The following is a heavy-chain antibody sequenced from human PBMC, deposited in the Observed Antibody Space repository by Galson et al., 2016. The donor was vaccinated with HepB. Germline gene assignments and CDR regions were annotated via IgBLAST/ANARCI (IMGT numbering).Heavy chain of an antibody. D-gene: IGHD1-26*01. J-gene: IGHJ4*02. CDR1: GFTFRAYG. CDR2: IWYDGSKI. V-gene: IGHV3-33*01. Sequence: SLRLSCAASGFTFRAYGIHWVRQAPGKGLEWVAAIWYDGSKIYYGDSVKGRFTISRDNSKNTVNLQMSSLRVEDTAIYYCLSDEGVGHTSPGYWGQGTLVTVSA. CDR3: LSDEGVGHTSPGY.